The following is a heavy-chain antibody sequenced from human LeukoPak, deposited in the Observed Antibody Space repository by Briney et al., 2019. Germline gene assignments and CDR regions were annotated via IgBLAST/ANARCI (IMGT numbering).Heavy chain of an antibody. CDR2: INPNSGGT. J-gene: IGHJ6*02. CDR3: ARDGVIAPDYYYYGMDV. Sequence: EASVKVSCKASGYTFTGYYMHWVRQAPGQGLEWMGWINPNSGGTNYAQKFQGRVTMTRDTSISTAYMELSRLRSDDTAVYYCARDGVIAPDYYYYGMDVWGQGTTVTVSS. V-gene: IGHV1-2*02. D-gene: IGHD3-16*02. CDR1: GYTFTGYY.